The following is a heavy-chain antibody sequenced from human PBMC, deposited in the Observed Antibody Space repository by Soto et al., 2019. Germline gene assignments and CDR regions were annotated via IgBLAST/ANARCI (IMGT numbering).Heavy chain of an antibody. CDR3: ARDLPSGRRYDFGGGWFDP. V-gene: IGHV3-66*01. J-gene: IGHJ5*02. Sequence: EVQLVESRGGLVQPGGALRLSCAASGFTVSSNYMSWVRQAPGKGLEWVSVIYSGGSTYYADSVKGRFTISRDNSKNTLYLQMNSLRAEDTAVYYCARDLPSGRRYDFGGGWFDPWGQGTLVTVSS. CDR1: GFTVSSNY. CDR2: IYSGGST. D-gene: IGHD3-3*01.